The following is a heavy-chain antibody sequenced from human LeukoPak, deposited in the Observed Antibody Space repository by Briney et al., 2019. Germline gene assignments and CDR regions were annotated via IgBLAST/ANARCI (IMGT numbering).Heavy chain of an antibody. CDR1: GFTFSSYE. J-gene: IGHJ4*02. D-gene: IGHD6-13*01. CDR2: ISRSGSTT. Sequence: GGSLRLSCAASGFTFSSYEMNWVRQAPGKGLEWVSYISRSGSTTFYADSVKGRFTISRDNAKNSLYLQMNSLRAEDTAVYYCARDPTQTVAAAGTAIDYWGQGTLVSVSS. CDR3: ARDPTQTVAAAGTAIDY. V-gene: IGHV3-48*03.